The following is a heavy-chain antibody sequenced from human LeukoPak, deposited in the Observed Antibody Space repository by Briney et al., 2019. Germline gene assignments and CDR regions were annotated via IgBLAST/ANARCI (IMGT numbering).Heavy chain of an antibody. Sequence: SETLSLTCTVSGVSITSGDYYWSWIRQPPGKGLEWIGYIYFSGSTYYNPSLKSRVTISVDTSKNQFSLKLNSVTAADTAVYYCARGNAPGFRSCGYWGLGTLVSVSS. V-gene: IGHV4-30-4*01. CDR1: GVSITSGDYY. CDR3: ARGNAPGFRSCGY. J-gene: IGHJ4*02. CDR2: IYFSGST.